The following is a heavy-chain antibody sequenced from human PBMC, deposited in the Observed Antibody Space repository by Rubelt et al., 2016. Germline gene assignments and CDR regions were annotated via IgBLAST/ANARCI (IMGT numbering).Heavy chain of an antibody. CDR2: IYYSGST. CDR1: GGSISSGGYS. V-gene: IGHV4-30-4*07. CDR3: ARVGTFYFDTDL. D-gene: IGHD3-22*01. Sequence: QLQLQESGSGLVKPSQTLSLTCAVSGGSISSGGYSWSWIRQPPGKGLEWIGYIYYSGSTYYNPSLKSRVILSVDTSKNQFSLKLNSVTAADTAVYYCARVGTFYFDTDLWGLGTMVTVSS. J-gene: IGHJ3*01.